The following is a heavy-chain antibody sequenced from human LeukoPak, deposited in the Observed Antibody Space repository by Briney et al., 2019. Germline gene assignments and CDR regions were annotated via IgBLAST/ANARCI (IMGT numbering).Heavy chain of an antibody. Sequence: GASVKVSCKASGYTFTGYYIHWVRQAPGQGPVWMGWINPSSGGTNYAKKFQGRVTMTRDTSISTAYMELSTLRSDDTAVYYCARDRGVGAIDYWGQGTLVTVSS. CDR1: GYTFTGYY. CDR2: INPSSGGT. V-gene: IGHV1-2*02. D-gene: IGHD1-26*01. CDR3: ARDRGVGAIDY. J-gene: IGHJ4*02.